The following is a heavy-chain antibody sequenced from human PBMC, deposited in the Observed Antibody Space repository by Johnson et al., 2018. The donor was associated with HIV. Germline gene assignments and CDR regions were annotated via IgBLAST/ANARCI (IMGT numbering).Heavy chain of an antibody. CDR3: ARDDLGNPFSSYDAFYI. J-gene: IGHJ3*02. Sequence: DVQLAESGGRVVRPGGSLRLSCVVSGFTFGDYGMSWVRQAPGKGLQWVSGINWNGGRTGYADSVKGRFTISRDNSKNTLYLQMNSLIAEDTAVYYCARDDLGNPFSSYDAFYIWGQGTMVTVSS. CDR1: GFTFGDYG. V-gene: IGHV3-20*04. D-gene: IGHD6-13*01. CDR2: INWNGGRT.